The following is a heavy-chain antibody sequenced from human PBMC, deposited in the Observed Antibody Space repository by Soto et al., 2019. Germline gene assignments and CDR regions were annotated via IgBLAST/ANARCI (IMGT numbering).Heavy chain of an antibody. CDR1: GYSFTGYY. Sequence: QVQLVQSGPEVKKAEASVKVSCKASGYSFTGYYMHWGRQAPGQGLEWMGWSNPNSGGTNYAQKFQGWVNMTRDTPLSPAQMELSRLRSHDTAVYYCARVGGGNYSDPGWIDYLGQGTLVTVSS. V-gene: IGHV1-2*04. J-gene: IGHJ4*02. CDR3: ARVGGGNYSDPGWIDY. CDR2: SNPNSGGT. D-gene: IGHD4-17*01.